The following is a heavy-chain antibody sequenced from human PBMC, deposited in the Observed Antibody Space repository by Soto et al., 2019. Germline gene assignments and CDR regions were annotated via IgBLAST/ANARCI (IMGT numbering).Heavy chain of an antibody. J-gene: IGHJ6*02. CDR1: GYTFTGYY. CDR3: ARSEYITMMDYGMDV. Sequence: ASVKVSCKASGYTFTGYYMHWVRQAPGQGLEWMGWINPNSGGTNYAQKFQGWVTMTRDTSISTAYMELSRLRSDDTAVYYCARSEYITMMDYGMDVWGQGTTVTVSS. V-gene: IGHV1-2*04. CDR2: INPNSGGT. D-gene: IGHD3-22*01.